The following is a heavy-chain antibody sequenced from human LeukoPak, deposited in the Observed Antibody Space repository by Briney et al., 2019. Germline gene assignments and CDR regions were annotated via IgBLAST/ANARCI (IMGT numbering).Heavy chain of an antibody. V-gene: IGHV3-49*03. Sequence: GGSLRLSCIASGFYFGDYGMSWFRQAPGKGLEWVSFIRSKGYGGTAEYAVSVKGRFTISRDDSKSIVYLQMNSLKTEDTAVYYCSREGSASYYPNWFDPWGQGTLVTVSS. D-gene: IGHD1-26*01. J-gene: IGHJ5*02. CDR2: IRSKGYGGTA. CDR3: SREGSASYYPNWFDP. CDR1: GFYFGDYG.